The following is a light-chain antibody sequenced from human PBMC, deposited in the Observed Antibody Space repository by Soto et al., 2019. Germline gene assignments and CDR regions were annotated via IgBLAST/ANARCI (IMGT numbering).Light chain of an antibody. CDR1: QDIYSW. CDR3: QRYNSNSRT. J-gene: IGKJ1*01. V-gene: IGKV1-5*01. CDR2: DAS. Sequence: DIQLTQSPSTLSASVGDSVTITCRASQDIYSWVAWYQQKPGKAPKFLIYDASILQSGVPSRFSGSGSGTEFTLTISSLQPDDFATYYCQRYNSNSRTFGQGTTVDFK.